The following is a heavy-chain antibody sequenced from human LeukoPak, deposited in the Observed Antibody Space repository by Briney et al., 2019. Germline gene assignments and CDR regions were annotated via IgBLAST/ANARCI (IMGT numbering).Heavy chain of an antibody. CDR2: MNPNSGNT. CDR3: ARVVCSYTNCWVRAFDI. D-gene: IGHD2-2*01. V-gene: IGHV1-8*01. J-gene: IGHJ3*02. CDR1: GYTFSSYD. Sequence: ASVKVSCMASGYTFSSYDINWVRQATGQGLEWMGWMNPNSGNTGYAQKFQGRVTITRNTSITTAYMELSSLRSEDTAVYYCARVVCSYTNCWVRAFDIWGQGTMVTVSP.